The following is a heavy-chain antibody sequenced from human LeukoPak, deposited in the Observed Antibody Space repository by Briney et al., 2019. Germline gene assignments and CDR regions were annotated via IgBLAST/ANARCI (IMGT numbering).Heavy chain of an antibody. J-gene: IGHJ4*02. D-gene: IGHD2-15*01. CDR2: INHSGST. Sequence: SETLSLTCAVYGGSFSGYYWSWIRQPPGKGLEWIGEINHSGSTNYNPSLKSRVTISVDTSKNQFSLKLSSVTAADTAVYYCARARYCSGGSCYSDYWGQGTLSPSPQ. CDR3: ARARYCSGGSCYSDY. V-gene: IGHV4-34*01. CDR1: GGSFSGYY.